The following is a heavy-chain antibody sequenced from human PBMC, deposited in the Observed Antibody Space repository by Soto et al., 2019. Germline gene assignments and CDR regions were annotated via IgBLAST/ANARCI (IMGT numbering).Heavy chain of an antibody. Sequence: ASVKVSCKASGGTFSSYVISWVRQAPGQGLEWMGGIIPIFGTANYAQKFQGRVTITADKSTSTAYMELSSLRSEDTAVYYCARLESAAGPIDYWGQGTLVTVSS. D-gene: IGHD6-13*01. J-gene: IGHJ4*02. V-gene: IGHV1-69*06. CDR1: GGTFSSYV. CDR3: ARLESAAGPIDY. CDR2: IIPIFGTA.